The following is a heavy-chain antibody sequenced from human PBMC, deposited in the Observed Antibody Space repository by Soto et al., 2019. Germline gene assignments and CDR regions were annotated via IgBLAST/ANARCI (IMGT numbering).Heavy chain of an antibody. CDR2: VYYTGST. CDR3: ARSVAVPGAHIDY. V-gene: IGHV4-59*01. J-gene: IGHJ4*02. D-gene: IGHD6-19*01. CDR1: GGSISGSY. Sequence: QVQLQESGPGLVKPSETLSLTCSVSGGSISGSYWSWIRQSPGKGLEWLVYVYYTGSTNYSPSLRSRVSISVDTSKNEFSLRLSSVTAANTAVYFCARSVAVPGAHIDYWGQGTQVTVSS.